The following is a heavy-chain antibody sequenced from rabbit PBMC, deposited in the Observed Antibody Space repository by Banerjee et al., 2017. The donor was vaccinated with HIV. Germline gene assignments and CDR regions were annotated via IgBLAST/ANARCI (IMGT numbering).Heavy chain of an antibody. CDR2: IDPVFGST. J-gene: IGHJ4*01. D-gene: IGHD1-1*01. CDR1: GFDFSSYYM. Sequence: QEQLKESGGGLVQAGGSLKLSCIASGFDFSSYYMSWVRQAPGKGLEWIGYIDPVFGSTDYASWVNGRFTISKTSSTTVTLQMTSLTAADTATYFCVRGGSGGYIPIFNLWGPGTLVTVS. V-gene: IGHV1S45*01. CDR3: VRGGSGGYIPIFNL.